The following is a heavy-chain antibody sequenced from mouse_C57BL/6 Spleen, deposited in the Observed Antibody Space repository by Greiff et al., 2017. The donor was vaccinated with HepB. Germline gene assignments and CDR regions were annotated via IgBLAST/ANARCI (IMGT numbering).Heavy chain of an antibody. CDR1: GYTFTSYW. Sequence: QVQLQQPGAELVRPGPSVKLSCKASGYTFTSYWMHWVKQRPGQGLEWIGVIDPSDSYTNYNQKFKGKATLTVDTSSSTAYMQLSSLTSEDSAVYYCARKTTVVVPDYWGQGTTLTVSS. D-gene: IGHD1-1*01. CDR3: ARKTTVVVPDY. J-gene: IGHJ2*01. V-gene: IGHV1-59*01. CDR2: IDPSDSYT.